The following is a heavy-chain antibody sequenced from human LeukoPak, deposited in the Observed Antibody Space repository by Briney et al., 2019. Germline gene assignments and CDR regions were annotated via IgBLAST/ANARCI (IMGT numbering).Heavy chain of an antibody. Sequence: SETLSLTCTVSGGSLSAYSWSWIRQPAGKGLEWIGRIYTSESTNYNPSLKSRVTMSLDTSKSQFSLRLNSATAAGTAVYYCAREIDRSGRWFDPWGQGTLVTVSS. CDR2: IYTSEST. J-gene: IGHJ5*02. V-gene: IGHV4-4*07. CDR1: GGSLSAYS. D-gene: IGHD3-16*02. CDR3: AREIDRSGRWFDP.